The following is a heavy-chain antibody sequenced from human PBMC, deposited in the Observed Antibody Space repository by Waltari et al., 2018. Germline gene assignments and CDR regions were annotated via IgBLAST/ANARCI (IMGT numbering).Heavy chain of an antibody. D-gene: IGHD3-3*01. J-gene: IGHJ5*02. CDR3: TRGGNYDFWSHTPFVDP. CDR1: GASFTSYY. V-gene: IGHV4-34*01. Sequence: QVQLQQWGAGLLKLSETLSLTCSVSGASFTSYYWGWVRHVPGKGLEWIGQIRHPGNTNYNPSLQSRVAISIDTSRKQFSLKVFSVTAADTGLYFCTRGGNYDFWSHTPFVDPWGQGTQVSVSS. CDR2: IRHPGNT.